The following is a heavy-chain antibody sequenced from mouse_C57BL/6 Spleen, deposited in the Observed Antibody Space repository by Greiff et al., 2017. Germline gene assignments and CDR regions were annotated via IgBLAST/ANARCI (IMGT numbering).Heavy chain of an antibody. J-gene: IGHJ2*01. D-gene: IGHD2-3*01. CDR2: ISSGGDYI. CDR3: TRDDDGFDY. Sequence: EVMLVESGEGLVKPGGSLKLSCEASGFTFSSYAMSWVRQTPEKRLEWVAYISSGGDYIYYADTVKGRFTISRDNARNTLYLQMSSLKSEDTAMYYCTRDDDGFDYWGQGTTLTVSS. CDR1: GFTFSSYA. V-gene: IGHV5-9-1*02.